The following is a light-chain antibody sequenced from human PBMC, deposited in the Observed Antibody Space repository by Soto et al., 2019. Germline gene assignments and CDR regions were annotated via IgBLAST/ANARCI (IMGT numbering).Light chain of an antibody. CDR3: QQYDNLLT. CDR2: DAS. Sequence: DIQMTQSPSSLSASVGDRVTITCQASQDISTYLNWYQQKPGEAPKLLIYDASKLEAGVPSRFSGSGSGRDFTFTISSLQPEDIATYYCQQYDNLLTFGGGTKVEMK. CDR1: QDISTY. V-gene: IGKV1-33*01. J-gene: IGKJ4*01.